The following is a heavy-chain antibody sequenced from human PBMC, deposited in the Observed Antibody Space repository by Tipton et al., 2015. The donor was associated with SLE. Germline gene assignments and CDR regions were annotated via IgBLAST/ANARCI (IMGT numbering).Heavy chain of an antibody. CDR1: GFTFGSYT. D-gene: IGHD6-19*01. Sequence: SLRLSCAASGFTFGSYTMGWVRQAPTKGLEWVSTISVTSVITYYADSVRGRFTISRDNSKNTLFLQMNSLRAEDTAIYYCAKVGGWDPYYYYMDVWGKGTTVTVSS. J-gene: IGHJ6*03. V-gene: IGHV3-23*01. CDR2: ISVTSVIT. CDR3: AKVGGWDPYYYYMDV.